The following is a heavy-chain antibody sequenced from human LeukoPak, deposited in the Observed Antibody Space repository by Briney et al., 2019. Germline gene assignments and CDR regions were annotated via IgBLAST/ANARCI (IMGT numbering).Heavy chain of an antibody. J-gene: IGHJ6*02. Sequence: GGSLRLSCAASGFTFSSYAMSWVRQAPGKGLEWVSAISGSGGSTYYADSVKGRFTISRDNSKNTLYLQMNSLRAEDTAVYYCAKDVHSGSYAYYYYGMDVWGQGTTVTVSS. CDR3: AKDVHSGSYAYYYYGMDV. CDR1: GFTFSSYA. V-gene: IGHV3-23*01. CDR2: ISGSGGST. D-gene: IGHD1-26*01.